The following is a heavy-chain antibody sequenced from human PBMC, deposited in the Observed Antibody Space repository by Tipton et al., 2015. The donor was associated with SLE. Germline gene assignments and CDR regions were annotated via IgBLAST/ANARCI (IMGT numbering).Heavy chain of an antibody. CDR2: IIPIFGTA. Sequence: QLVQSGAEVKKPGSSVKVSCKASGGTFSSYAISWVRQAPGRGLEWMGGIIPIFGTANYAQKFQGRVTITTDESTSTAYMELSSLRSEDTAVYYCATPSGIAAAGSDAFDIWGQGTMVTVSS. J-gene: IGHJ3*02. V-gene: IGHV1-69*05. CDR1: GGTFSSYA. D-gene: IGHD6-13*01. CDR3: ATPSGIAAAGSDAFDI.